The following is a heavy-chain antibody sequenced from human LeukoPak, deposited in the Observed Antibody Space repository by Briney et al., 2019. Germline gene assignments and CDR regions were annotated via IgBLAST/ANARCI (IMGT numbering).Heavy chain of an antibody. V-gene: IGHV4-59*01. CDR2: IYYSGST. CDR3: ARGRGSSSS. D-gene: IGHD6-13*01. J-gene: IGHJ5*02. Sequence: SETLSLTCTVSGGSISSYYWSWIRQPPGKGLEWIGYIYYSGSTNYNPSLKSRVTISVDTSKTQFSLKLSSVTAAHTAVYYCARGRGSSSSWGQGTLVTVSS. CDR1: GGSISSYY.